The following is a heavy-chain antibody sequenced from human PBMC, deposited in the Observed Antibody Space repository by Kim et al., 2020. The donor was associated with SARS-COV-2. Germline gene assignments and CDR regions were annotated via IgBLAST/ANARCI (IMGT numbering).Heavy chain of an antibody. Sequence: SVKGRFTISRDNAKNSLYLEMNSLRAEDTAVYYCARDGGDCSGGSCYFGYWGQGTLVTVSS. V-gene: IGHV3-21*01. CDR3: ARDGGDCSGGSCYFGY. D-gene: IGHD2-15*01. J-gene: IGHJ4*02.